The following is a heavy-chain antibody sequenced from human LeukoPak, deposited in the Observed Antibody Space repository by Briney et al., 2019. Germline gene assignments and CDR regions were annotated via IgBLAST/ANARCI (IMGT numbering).Heavy chain of an antibody. J-gene: IGHJ6*03. V-gene: IGHV4-4*07. CDR2: NYTSGST. D-gene: IGHD4/OR15-4a*01. CDR3: ARDDGLWSWGTVSYMDV. CDR1: GGSISSYY. Sequence: SSETLSLTCTVSGGSISSYYWSWIRQPAGKGLEWIGRNYTSGSTNYNPSLKSRVTISVDKSKNQFSLKLSSVTAADTAVYYCARDDGLWSWGTVSYMDVWGKGTTVTVSS.